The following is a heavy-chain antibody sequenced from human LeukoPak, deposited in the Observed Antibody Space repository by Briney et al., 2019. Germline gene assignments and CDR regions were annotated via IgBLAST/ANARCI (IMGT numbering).Heavy chain of an antibody. J-gene: IGHJ6*02. Sequence: SETLSLTCAVYGGSFSGYYWSWIRQPPGKGLEWIGDINHSGSTNYNPSLKSRVTISVDTSKNQFSLKLSSVTAADTAVYYCARSDCASSACNSLYGMDVWGQGTTVTVSS. CDR2: INHSGST. V-gene: IGHV4-34*01. CDR1: GGSFSGYY. CDR3: ARSDCASSACNSLYGMDV. D-gene: IGHD2-15*01.